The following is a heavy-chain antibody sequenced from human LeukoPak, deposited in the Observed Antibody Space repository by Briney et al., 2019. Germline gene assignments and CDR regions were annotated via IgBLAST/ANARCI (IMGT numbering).Heavy chain of an antibody. CDR3: TRPHSRGREILN. CDR2: IYSVAST. D-gene: IGHD3-10*01. CDR1: GFGVTNNY. Sequence: GRSLRLSCAASGFGVTNNYMSWVRQAPGKGLEFVSLIYSVASTYYADSVKGRFTISRDDSKNTVFLQMNSLGPEDTAIYFCTRPHSRGREILNWGQGALVTVPS. J-gene: IGHJ1*01. V-gene: IGHV3-53*01.